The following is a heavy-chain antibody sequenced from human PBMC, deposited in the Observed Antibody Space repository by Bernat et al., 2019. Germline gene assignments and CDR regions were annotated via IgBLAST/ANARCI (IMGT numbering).Heavy chain of an antibody. CDR1: GYTFTSYG. CDR2: ISAYNGNT. D-gene: IGHD5-12*01. Sequence: QVQLVQSGAEVKKPGASVKVSCKASGYTFTSYGISWVRQAPGQGLEWMGWISAYNGNTNYAQKLQGRVTMTTDTSTSTVYMELRSLRSDDTAVYYCARTYSGYEKTYYYGMDVWGQGTTVTVSS. CDR3: ARTYSGYEKTYYYGMDV. J-gene: IGHJ6*02. V-gene: IGHV1-18*01.